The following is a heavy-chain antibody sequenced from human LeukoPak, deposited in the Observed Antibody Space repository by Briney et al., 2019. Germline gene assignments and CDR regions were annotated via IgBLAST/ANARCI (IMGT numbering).Heavy chain of an antibody. Sequence: SETLSLTCTVSGGSISSPSYYWGWIRQPPGKGLEWIGTIYYSGSTCYNPSLKSRVTISVDTSKNQFSLNLSSVTAADTAVYYCARIYYDSSGPLDYWGQGALITVSS. CDR2: IYYSGST. V-gene: IGHV4-39*07. CDR3: ARIYYDSSGPLDY. D-gene: IGHD3-22*01. J-gene: IGHJ4*02. CDR1: GGSISSPSYY.